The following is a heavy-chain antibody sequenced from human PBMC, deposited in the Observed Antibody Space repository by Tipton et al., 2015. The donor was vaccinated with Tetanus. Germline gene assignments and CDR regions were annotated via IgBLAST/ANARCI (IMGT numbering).Heavy chain of an antibody. CDR1: GGSVSSGNYY. Sequence: TLSLTCTVSGGSVSSGNYYWSWIRQPPGKELEWIGYIYYSGGTNYNPSLKSRVTISVDTSKNQVSLRLNSVSAADTAVYYCARGARGYTYGWGQGTLVTVSS. CDR3: ARGARGYTYG. J-gene: IGHJ4*02. V-gene: IGHV4-61*01. D-gene: IGHD5-18*01. CDR2: IYYSGGT.